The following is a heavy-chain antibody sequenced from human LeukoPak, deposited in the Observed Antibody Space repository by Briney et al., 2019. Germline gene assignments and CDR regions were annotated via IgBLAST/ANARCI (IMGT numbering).Heavy chain of an antibody. V-gene: IGHV1-2*02. CDR1: GYTFTGYY. D-gene: IGHD3-10*01. J-gene: IGHJ4*02. CDR3: AREGYGSGSSHFDY. Sequence: ASVKVSCKASGYTFTGYYMHWVRQAPGQGLEWMGWINPNSGGTNYAQKFQGRVTMTRDTSISTAYMELSRLRSDDTAVYYCAREGYGSGSSHFDYWGQGTLVTVSS. CDR2: INPNSGGT.